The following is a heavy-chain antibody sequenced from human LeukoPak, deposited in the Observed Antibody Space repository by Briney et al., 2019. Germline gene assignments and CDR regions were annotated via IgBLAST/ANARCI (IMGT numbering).Heavy chain of an antibody. D-gene: IGHD1-26*01. J-gene: IGHJ4*02. CDR1: GGSISSYY. Sequence: SETLSLTCTVSGGSISSYYWSWIRQPPGKGLEWIGYIYYSGSTNYNPSLKSRVTISVDTSKNQFFLKLSSVTAADTAVYYCASWSGSYPYYFDYWGQGTLVTVSS. CDR3: ASWSGSYPYYFDY. CDR2: IYYSGST. V-gene: IGHV4-59*08.